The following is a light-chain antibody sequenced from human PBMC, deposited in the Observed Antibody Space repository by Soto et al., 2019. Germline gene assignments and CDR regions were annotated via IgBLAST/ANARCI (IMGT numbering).Light chain of an antibody. CDR3: CSYAGSYTLV. Sequence: QSVLTQPASVSGSPGQTITISCAGTKFDIGRYNYVSWYQQHPGKAPKLMIYDVSKRPSGVPDRFSGSKSGNTASLTISGLQAEDEADYYCCSYAGSYTLVFGGGTKLTVL. J-gene: IGLJ2*01. CDR1: KFDIGRYNY. CDR2: DVS. V-gene: IGLV2-11*01.